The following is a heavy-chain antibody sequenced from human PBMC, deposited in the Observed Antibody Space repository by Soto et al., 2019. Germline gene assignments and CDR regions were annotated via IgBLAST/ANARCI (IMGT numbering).Heavy chain of an antibody. CDR3: ARDRQITIFGVVIGYGMDV. CDR1: GGSISSSSYY. CDR2: IYYSGST. V-gene: IGHV4-39*02. D-gene: IGHD3-3*01. J-gene: IGHJ6*02. Sequence: SEILSLTCTVSGGSISSSSYYWGWIRQPPGKGLEWIGSIYYSGSTYYNPSLKSRVTISVDTSKNQFSLKLSSVTAADTAVYYCARDRQITIFGVVIGYGMDVWGQGTTVT.